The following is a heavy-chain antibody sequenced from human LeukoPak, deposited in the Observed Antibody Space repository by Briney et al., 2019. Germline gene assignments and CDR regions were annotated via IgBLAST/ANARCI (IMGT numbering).Heavy chain of an antibody. Sequence: ASVKVSCKASGYTFTSYDINWVRQATGQGLEWMGWMNPNSGNTGYAQKFQGRVTMTRNTSISTAYMELSSLRSEDTAVYYCARSGYCSSTSCYSHIYYYYGMDVWGQGTTVTVSS. J-gene: IGHJ6*02. CDR3: ARSGYCSSTSCYSHIYYYYGMDV. D-gene: IGHD2-2*01. CDR1: GYTFTSYD. CDR2: MNPNSGNT. V-gene: IGHV1-8*01.